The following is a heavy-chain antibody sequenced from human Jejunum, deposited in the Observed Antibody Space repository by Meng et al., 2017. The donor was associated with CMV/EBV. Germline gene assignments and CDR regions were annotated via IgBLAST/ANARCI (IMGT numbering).Heavy chain of an antibody. J-gene: IGHJ5*02. CDR1: RGSVSSSSYC. Sequence: VSRGSVSSSSYCWSWIRQPPGKGLEWVGTTYYNRKTYYNPSLRGRVTISVDTSKNQFSLKLTSVTAADTAVYYCARDVGTVFLNWFDPWGQGTLVTVS. V-gene: IGHV4-39*07. CDR2: TYYNRKT. D-gene: IGHD5-18*01. CDR3: ARDVGTVFLNWFDP.